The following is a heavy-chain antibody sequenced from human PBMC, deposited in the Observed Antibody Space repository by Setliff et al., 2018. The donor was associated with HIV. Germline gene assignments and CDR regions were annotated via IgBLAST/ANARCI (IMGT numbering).Heavy chain of an antibody. D-gene: IGHD3-10*01. V-gene: IGHV4-34*01. Sequence: SETLSLTCAVYGGSFSGYYWSWIRQPPGKGLEWIGEINHSGSTNYNPSLKSRVTISVDTSKNQFSLKLSSVTAADTAVYYCARRGSGFFHYYYYMDVWGKGTTGTVS. CDR1: GGSFSGYY. J-gene: IGHJ6*03. CDR2: INHSGST. CDR3: ARRGSGFFHYYYYMDV.